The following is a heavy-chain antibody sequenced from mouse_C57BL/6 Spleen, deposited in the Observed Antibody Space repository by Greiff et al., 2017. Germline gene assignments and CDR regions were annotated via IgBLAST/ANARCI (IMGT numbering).Heavy chain of an antibody. J-gene: IGHJ4*01. CDR3: ARGPIDY. Sequence: QVQLQQPGAELVMPGASVKLSCKASGYTFTSYWMHWVKQRPGQGLEWIGEIDPSDSYTNYNQKFKGKSTLTVDKSSSTAYMQLSSLTSEDSAVYYCARGPIDYWGQGTSVTVSS. CDR2: IDPSDSYT. CDR1: GYTFTSYW. V-gene: IGHV1-69*01.